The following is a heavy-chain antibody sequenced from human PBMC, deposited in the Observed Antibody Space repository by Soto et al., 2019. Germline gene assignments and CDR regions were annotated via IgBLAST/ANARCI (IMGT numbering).Heavy chain of an antibody. Sequence: QVQLVESGGGVVQPGRSLRLSCAASGFTFSNYGMPWFRRTPGRGREGVAVLSYYGSHEFHPDSVKGRFTISRDNSKNTLYLQMNSLKTEDTAMYYCAKDPKCCTIGSHFLDNWFDPWGQGTLVTVSS. CDR3: AKDPKCCTIGSHFLDNWFDP. J-gene: IGHJ5*02. CDR1: GFTFSNYG. CDR2: LSYYGSHE. D-gene: IGHD2-8*01. V-gene: IGHV3-30*18.